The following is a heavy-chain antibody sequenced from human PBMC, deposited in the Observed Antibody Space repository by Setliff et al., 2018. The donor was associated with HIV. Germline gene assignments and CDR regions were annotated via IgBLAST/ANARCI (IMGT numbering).Heavy chain of an antibody. CDR3: IIAYRPPGGSYFPY. V-gene: IGHV3-49*04. D-gene: IGHD1-26*01. CDR2: IRSKANGGTT. CDR1: GFSFGDYV. Sequence: AGGSLRLSCTASGFSFGDYVMNWVRQAPGKGLEWVGFIRSKANGGTTEYAASVKGRFTISRDDSKSIAYLQMNSLKTEDIAVYYCIIAYRPPGGSYFPYWGQGTLVTVSS. J-gene: IGHJ4*02.